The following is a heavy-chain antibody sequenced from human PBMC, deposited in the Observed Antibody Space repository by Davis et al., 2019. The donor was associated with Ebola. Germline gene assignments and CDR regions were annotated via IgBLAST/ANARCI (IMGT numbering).Heavy chain of an antibody. D-gene: IGHD6-6*01. CDR1: GFTFSSYW. CDR3: ARDGIAARPAVGNFDY. V-gene: IGHV3-7*03. CDR2: IKQDGSEK. J-gene: IGHJ4*02. Sequence: GESLKISCAASGFTFSSYWMSWVRQAPGKGLEWVANIKQDGSEKYYVDSVKGRFTISRDNAKNSLYLQMNSLRAEDTAVYYCARDGIAARPAVGNFDYWGQGTLVTVSS.